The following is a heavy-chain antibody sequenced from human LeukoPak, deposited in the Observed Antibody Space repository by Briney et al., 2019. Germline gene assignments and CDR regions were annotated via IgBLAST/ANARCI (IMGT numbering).Heavy chain of an antibody. CDR1: GFTFSSYS. CDR3: ARDRSSGWYDAFDI. J-gene: IGHJ3*02. V-gene: IGHV3-21*04. CDR2: ISSSSSYI. D-gene: IGHD6-19*01. Sequence: GGSLRLSCAASGFTFSSYSMNWVRQAPGKGLEWVSSISSSSSYIYYADSVKGRFTISRDNAKNSLYLQMNSLRAEDTALYHCARDRSSGWYDAFDIWGQGTMVTVSS.